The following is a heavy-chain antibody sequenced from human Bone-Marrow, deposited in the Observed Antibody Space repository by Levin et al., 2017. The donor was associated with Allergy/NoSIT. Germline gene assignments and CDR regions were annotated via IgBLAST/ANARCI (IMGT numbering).Heavy chain of an antibody. CDR2: ISPNSGGT. Sequence: LGASVKVSCKASGYSFTGFYLHWIRQAPRQGLEWMGWISPNSGGTNYAQKFQGRVTMSRDTSISTAYMELSRLRSDDTAVFYCSRRPHSYDSSGYYGSHAFDFWGQGTMVTVSS. D-gene: IGHD3-22*01. CDR1: GYSFTGFY. CDR3: SRRPHSYDSSGYYGSHAFDF. J-gene: IGHJ3*01. V-gene: IGHV1-2*03.